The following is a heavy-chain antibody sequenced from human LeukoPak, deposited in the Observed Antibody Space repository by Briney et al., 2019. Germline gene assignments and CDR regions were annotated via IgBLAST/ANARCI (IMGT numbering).Heavy chain of an antibody. CDR3: ARGYYDSSGFYLGY. CDR2: INSDGSST. D-gene: IGHD3-22*01. V-gene: IGHV3-74*01. Sequence: GGSLRLSCAASGFTFSSYWMHWVRQAPGKGLVWVSRINSDGSSTSYADSVKGRFTISRDNAKNTLYLQMNSLRAEDTAVYYCARGYYDSSGFYLGYWGQGTLVTVSS. CDR1: GFTFSSYW. J-gene: IGHJ4*02.